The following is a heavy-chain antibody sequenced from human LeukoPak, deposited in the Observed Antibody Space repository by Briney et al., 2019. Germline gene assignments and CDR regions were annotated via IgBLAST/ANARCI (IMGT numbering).Heavy chain of an antibody. CDR1: GYSISSGYY. Sequence: PSETLSLTCAVSGYSISSGYYWGWIRQPPGKGLEWIGSIYRSGSTYYNPSLKSRVTISLDTSKNQFSLKLSSVTAADTAVYYCARDRSGWYDYWGQGTLVTVSS. V-gene: IGHV4-38-2*02. CDR3: ARDRSGWYDY. CDR2: IYRSGST. D-gene: IGHD6-19*01. J-gene: IGHJ4*02.